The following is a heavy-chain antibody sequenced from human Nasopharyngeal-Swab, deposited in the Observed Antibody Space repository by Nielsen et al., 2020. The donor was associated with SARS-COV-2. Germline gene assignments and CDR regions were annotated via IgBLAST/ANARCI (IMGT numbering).Heavy chain of an antibody. D-gene: IGHD1-26*01. V-gene: IGHV3-49*01. CDR3: ARSVGSFYGQGAFDI. Sequence: GGSLRLSCTTSGFTFGDYAMSWFRQAPGKGLEWVGFIRSKTYGGAPEYAASVKGRFTISRDGAESIAYPQMNSLETEDTGVYYCARSVGSFYGQGAFDIWGQGTMVTVSS. CDR1: GFTFGDYA. J-gene: IGHJ3*02. CDR2: IRSKTYGGAP.